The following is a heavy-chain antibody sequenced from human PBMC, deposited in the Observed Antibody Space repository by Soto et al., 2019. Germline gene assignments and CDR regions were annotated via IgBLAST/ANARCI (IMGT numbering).Heavy chain of an antibody. CDR1: GFTFSRYW. J-gene: IGHJ3*02. D-gene: IGHD5-18*01. CDR2: IKQDGTEK. V-gene: IGHV3-7*01. CDR3: ARGDTPMITGMDSFDI. Sequence: XGSLRLSCAASGFTFSRYWMNWVRQAPGKGLEWVANIKQDGTEKNYVDSVKGRFTISRDNARNSLYLQMESLRAEDTAVYFCARGDTPMITGMDSFDIWGQGTMVTVSS.